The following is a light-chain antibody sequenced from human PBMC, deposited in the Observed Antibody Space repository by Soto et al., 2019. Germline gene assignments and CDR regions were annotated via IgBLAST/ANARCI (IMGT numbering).Light chain of an antibody. J-gene: IGLJ2*01. CDR3: QSYDSSKGVV. CDR2: EDN. Sequence: NFMLTQPHSVSESPGKTVTISCTRSSGSIASNYVQWYRQRPGSAPTTVIYEDNQRPSGVPDRFSGSIDSSSNSASLTISGLKTEGEADYYCQSYDSSKGVVFGGGTKLTVL. CDR1: SGSIASNY. V-gene: IGLV6-57*04.